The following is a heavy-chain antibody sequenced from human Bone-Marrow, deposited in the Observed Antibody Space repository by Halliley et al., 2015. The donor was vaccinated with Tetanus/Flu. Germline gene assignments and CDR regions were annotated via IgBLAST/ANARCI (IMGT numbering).Heavy chain of an antibody. Sequence: QLVQSGAEVKKPGSSVKVSCKASGGAFSSYAISWVRQASGQGLEYMGGIIPFFGTVNYAQKYQGRVTITADKSTSTAYMELSSLRSDDPAVYYCARSLSLRGWFDPWGQGTLVSVSS. CDR2: IIPFFGTV. J-gene: IGHJ5*02. V-gene: IGHV1-69*06. CDR1: GGAFSSYA. CDR3: ARSLSLRGWFDP.